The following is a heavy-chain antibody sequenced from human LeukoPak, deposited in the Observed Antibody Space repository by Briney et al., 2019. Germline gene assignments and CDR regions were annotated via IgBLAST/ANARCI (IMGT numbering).Heavy chain of an antibody. V-gene: IGHV3-23*01. CDR3: AKAVGGTFDY. Sequence: PGGSLRLSCVASGFTFRLYAMNWVRQAPGKGLEWVSSISGGDANTYYADSVKGRFTLSRDNSKSTVYLQMSSLRPEDTALYYCAKAVGGTFDYWGQGTLVTVSS. CDR1: GFTFRLYA. D-gene: IGHD1-26*01. CDR2: ISGGDANT. J-gene: IGHJ4*02.